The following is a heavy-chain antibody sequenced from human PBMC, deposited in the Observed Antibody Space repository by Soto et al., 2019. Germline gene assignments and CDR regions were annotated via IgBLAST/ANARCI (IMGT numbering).Heavy chain of an antibody. V-gene: IGHV1-18*01. J-gene: IGHJ6*02. CDR1: DYTYTKYG. D-gene: IGHD6-19*01. CDR3: AIPGIAVARHYYYYGMDV. Sequence: KVYRNAADYTYTKYGIRWRSHAPEQGLEWMGWISAYTSNTNYAQNFQGRVTMTPDTSTSTAYMELRSLRSDDTAVYYCAIPGIAVARHYYYYGMDVWGQGTTVTVSS. CDR2: ISAYTSNT.